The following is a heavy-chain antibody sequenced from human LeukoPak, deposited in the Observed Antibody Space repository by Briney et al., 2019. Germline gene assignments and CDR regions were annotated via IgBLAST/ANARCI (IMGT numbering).Heavy chain of an antibody. Sequence: PGGSLRLSCAASGFTFSSYDMHWVRQATGKGLEWVSAIGTAGDTYYPGSVKGRFTISRENAKNSLYLQMNSLRAGDTAVYYCARGRPYYYYMDVWGKGTTVTASS. CDR1: GFTFSSYD. V-gene: IGHV3-13*01. CDR2: IGTAGDT. J-gene: IGHJ6*03. CDR3: ARGRPYYYYMDV.